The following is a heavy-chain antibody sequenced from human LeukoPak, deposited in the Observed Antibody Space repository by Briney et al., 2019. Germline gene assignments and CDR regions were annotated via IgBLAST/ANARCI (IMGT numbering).Heavy chain of an antibody. Sequence: ASLKVSCKASGYTFTGYYMNWVRQAPGQGLEWMGRINPNSGGTNYTPTFQGRVTMTKASTIRTTHTPLSRPVSDATAAYCCARGEQQWRPRNDNDCCGQGTLVTVPA. CDR2: INPNSGGT. CDR3: ARGEQQWRPRNDNDC. V-gene: IGHV1-2*06. J-gene: IGHJ4*01. CDR1: GYTFTGYY. D-gene: IGHD6-19*01.